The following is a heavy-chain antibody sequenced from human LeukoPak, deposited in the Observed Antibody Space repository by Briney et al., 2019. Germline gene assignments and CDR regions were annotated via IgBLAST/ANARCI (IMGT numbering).Heavy chain of an antibody. CDR3: ARDKGPYWYFDL. Sequence: SESLSLTCTVSAGSITRYYGNCIRQPPGKGLEWIGNIYNSGSTDYNPSLKSRVTISVNTSKNQISLKLNSVTAADTAVYYCARDKGPYWYFDLWGRGTLVTVSS. J-gene: IGHJ2*01. CDR2: IYNSGST. CDR1: AGSITRYY. V-gene: IGHV4-59*01.